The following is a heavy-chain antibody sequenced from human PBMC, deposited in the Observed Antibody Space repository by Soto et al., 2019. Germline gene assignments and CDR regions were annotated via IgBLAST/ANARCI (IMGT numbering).Heavy chain of an antibody. Sequence: PSETLSLTCTVSGGSISSADFFWTWLRQPPGKGLEWLGYIYYSGTTYYNPSIKGRLIISIDTSRNQFSLSLNSVTAADTAVYFCARAPYLPLARNDFWGQGAQVTVSS. V-gene: IGHV4-30-4*01. CDR3: ARAPYLPLARNDF. CDR1: GGSISSADFF. CDR2: IYYSGTT. D-gene: IGHD2-21*01. J-gene: IGHJ4*02.